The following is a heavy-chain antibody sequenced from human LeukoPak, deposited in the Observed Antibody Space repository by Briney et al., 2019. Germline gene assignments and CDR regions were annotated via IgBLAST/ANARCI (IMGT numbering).Heavy chain of an antibody. CDR1: GFTVSTSY. V-gene: IGHV3-53*01. CDR2: IYRDDTT. Sequence: PGGSLRLSCAASGFTVSTSYMSWVRQAPGKGLEWVSVIYRDDTTYYADPVKGRFTISRDNSKNTLYLQMSSLRAEDTAVYYCARAAYDSGSYIVNHDYWGQGSLVTVSS. D-gene: IGHD3-22*01. CDR3: ARAAYDSGSYIVNHDY. J-gene: IGHJ4*02.